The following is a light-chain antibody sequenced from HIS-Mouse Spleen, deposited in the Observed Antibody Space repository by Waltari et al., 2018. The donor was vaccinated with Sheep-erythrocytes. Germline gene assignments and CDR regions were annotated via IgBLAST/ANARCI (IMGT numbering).Light chain of an antibody. Sequence: DIVMTQSPDSLAVSLGERATINCKSSQSVLYSSNNKNYLAWYQQKPGQPPKLLIYWASTRASGVPDRSSGSGSGTDFTLTISSLQAEDVAVYYCQQYYSTPLTFGGGTKVEIK. J-gene: IGKJ4*01. CDR3: QQYYSTPLT. CDR2: WAS. V-gene: IGKV4-1*01. CDR1: QSVLYSSNNKNY.